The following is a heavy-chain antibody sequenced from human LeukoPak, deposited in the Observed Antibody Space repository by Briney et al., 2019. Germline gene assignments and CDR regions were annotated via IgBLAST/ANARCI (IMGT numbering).Heavy chain of an antibody. V-gene: IGHV3-9*01. Sequence: GGSLRLSCAASGFTFDDYAMHWVRQAPGKGLEWVSGISWNSGSIGYADSVKGRFTISRDNAKNSLYLQVNSLRAEDTAVYYCARADFWSGYSVNFDYWGQGTLVTVSS. J-gene: IGHJ4*02. CDR1: GFTFDDYA. D-gene: IGHD3-3*01. CDR2: ISWNSGSI. CDR3: ARADFWSGYSVNFDY.